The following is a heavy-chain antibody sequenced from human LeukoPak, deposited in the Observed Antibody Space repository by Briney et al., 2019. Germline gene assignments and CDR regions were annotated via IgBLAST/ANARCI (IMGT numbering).Heavy chain of an antibody. CDR3: ARRAASGRYFDY. CDR1: GFTFSDYY. Sequence: TGGSLRLSCAASGFTFSDYYMTWIRQAPGKGLEWVSYISSGTTTYYADSVKGRFTISRDNAGNSLYLQMSSLRAEDTAVYYCARRAASGRYFDYWGQGTPVTVSS. D-gene: IGHD6-13*01. CDR2: ISSGTTT. V-gene: IGHV3-11*01. J-gene: IGHJ4*02.